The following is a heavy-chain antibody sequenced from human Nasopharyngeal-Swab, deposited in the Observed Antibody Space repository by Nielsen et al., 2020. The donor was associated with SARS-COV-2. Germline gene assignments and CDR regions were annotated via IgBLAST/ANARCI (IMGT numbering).Heavy chain of an antibody. Sequence: SETLSLTCTVSGGSISSGGYYWSWIRQHPGKGLEWIGYIYYSGSTYYNPSLKSRVTISVDTSKNQFSLKLSSVTAADTAVYYCARASSSRLDYWGQGTLVTVSS. CDR1: GGSISSGGYY. V-gene: IGHV4-61*08. D-gene: IGHD6-6*01. CDR3: ARASSSRLDY. CDR2: IYYSGST. J-gene: IGHJ4*02.